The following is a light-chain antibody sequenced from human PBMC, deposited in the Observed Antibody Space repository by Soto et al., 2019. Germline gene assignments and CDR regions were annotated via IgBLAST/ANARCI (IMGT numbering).Light chain of an antibody. CDR1: QNLDCF. V-gene: IGKV3-11*01. Sequence: EIVLTQSPATLSLSPGERATLSCRASQNLDCFLAWFQQKPGQPPRLLIYDASTRATGVPARFSGSGSGTDFTLTISSLEHDDFAVYYCQQRTDWPLTFGGGTKVEIK. CDR3: QQRTDWPLT. J-gene: IGKJ4*01. CDR2: DAS.